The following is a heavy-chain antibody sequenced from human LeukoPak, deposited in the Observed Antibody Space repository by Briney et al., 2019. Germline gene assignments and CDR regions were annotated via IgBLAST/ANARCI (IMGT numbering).Heavy chain of an antibody. D-gene: IGHD3-16*02. Sequence: GESLKISCKGSGYSFTGHWIAWVRRMPGKGLEWMGIISPDDPDTRYSPSFQGQVTVSADKSITTASLQWSSLKASDTAVYYCARLESSTASGFDYWGQGTLVTVSS. CDR2: ISPDDPDT. CDR3: ARLESSTASGFDY. V-gene: IGHV5-51*01. CDR1: GYSFTGHW. J-gene: IGHJ4*02.